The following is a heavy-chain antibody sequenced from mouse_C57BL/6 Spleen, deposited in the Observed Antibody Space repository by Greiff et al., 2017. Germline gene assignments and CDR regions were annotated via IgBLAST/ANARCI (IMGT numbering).Heavy chain of an antibody. CDR1: GYTFTDYY. CDR3: ARGYYKAMDY. J-gene: IGHJ4*01. D-gene: IGHD2-12*01. Sequence: QVQLQQSGAELVRPGASVKLSCKASGYTFTDYYINWVKQRPGQGLEWIARIYPGSGNTYYNEKFKGKATLTAEKSSSTAYMQLSSLTSEDSAVYFCARGYYKAMDYWGQGTSVTVSS. CDR2: IYPGSGNT. V-gene: IGHV1-76*01.